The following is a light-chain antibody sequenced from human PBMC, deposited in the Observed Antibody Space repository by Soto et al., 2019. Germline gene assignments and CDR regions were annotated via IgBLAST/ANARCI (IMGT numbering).Light chain of an antibody. CDR3: QQYDDSPLT. CDR2: GAS. V-gene: IGKV3-20*01. Sequence: EIVLTQSPGTLSLSPGERATLSCRASQSVRSSNLAWYQQKPGQAPRLLIYGASNRATGIPDTFSGSGSGTDFTLTISRLEPEDFVVYYCQQYDDSPLTFGGGTRVEIK. CDR1: QSVRSSN. J-gene: IGKJ4*01.